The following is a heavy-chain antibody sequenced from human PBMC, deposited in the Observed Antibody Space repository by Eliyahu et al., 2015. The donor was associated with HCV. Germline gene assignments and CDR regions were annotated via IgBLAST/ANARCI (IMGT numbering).Heavy chain of an antibody. CDR3: AKDLAGDRIIDY. CDR2: ISGSGGST. V-gene: IGHV3-23*01. J-gene: IGHJ4*02. CDR1: GFTFSSYA. D-gene: IGHD7-27*01. Sequence: EVQLLESGGGLVQPGGSLXLSCAASGFTFSSYAMXWVRQAPGKGLEWVSAISGSGGSTYYADSVKGRFTISRDNSKNTLYLQMNSLRAEDTAVYYCAKDLAGDRIIDYWGQGTLVTVSS.